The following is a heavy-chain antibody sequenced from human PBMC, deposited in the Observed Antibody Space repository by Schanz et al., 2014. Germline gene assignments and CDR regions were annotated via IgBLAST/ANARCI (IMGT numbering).Heavy chain of an antibody. V-gene: IGHV3-23*04. Sequence: EVQLVESGGGLVQPGGSLRLSCAASGYTFSSNAMSWVRQAPGKGLEWVSTISGSGGSTYYADSVKGRFTISRDNAKNSLHLQMNSLRVDDTAIYYCAKNSFASSSDIDYWGQGTLVTVSS. CDR1: GYTFSSNA. J-gene: IGHJ4*02. CDR3: AKNSFASSSDIDY. D-gene: IGHD1-7*01. CDR2: ISGSGGST.